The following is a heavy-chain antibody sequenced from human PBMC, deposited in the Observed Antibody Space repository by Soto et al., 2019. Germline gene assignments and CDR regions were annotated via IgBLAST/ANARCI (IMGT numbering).Heavy chain of an antibody. J-gene: IGHJ4*02. CDR2: INSDGTST. V-gene: IGHV3-74*03. D-gene: IGHD3-16*01. CDR3: VRDNYGVDY. Sequence: GGSLRLSCTASGFTFSRCYMQWVRQAPGKGLVWVSHINSDGTSTTLADSVKGRFTISRGNAKNTLYLQMNSLRVEDTAMYYCVRDNYGVDYWGRGTLVTVSS. CDR1: GFTFSRCY.